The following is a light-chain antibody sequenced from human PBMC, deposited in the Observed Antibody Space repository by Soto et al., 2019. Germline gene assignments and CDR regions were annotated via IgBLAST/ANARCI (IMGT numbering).Light chain of an antibody. CDR1: QSVSSY. CDR2: DAS. V-gene: IGKV3-11*01. CDR3: QERSNWPPVT. Sequence: EIVLTQSPATLSLSPGERATLSCRASQSVSSYLAWYQQKPGQAPRLLIYDASNRATGIPARFSGSGSETDFTLTISSLEPEDFAVYYCQERSNWPPVTFAQGTRLEIK. J-gene: IGKJ5*01.